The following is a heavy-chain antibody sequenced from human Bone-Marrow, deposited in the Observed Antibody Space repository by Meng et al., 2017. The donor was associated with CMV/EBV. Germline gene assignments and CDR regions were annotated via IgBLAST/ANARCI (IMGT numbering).Heavy chain of an antibody. CDR1: GGSVSSGSYY. CDR3: ARFEWGSSWYMGFDAFDI. J-gene: IGHJ3*02. Sequence: SETLSLSCTVSGGSVSSGSYYWSWIRQPPGKGLEWIGYIYYSGSTNYNPSLKSRVTISVDTSKNQFSLKLSSVTAADTAVYYCARFEWGSSWYMGFDAFDIWGQGTMVTVSS. D-gene: IGHD6-13*01. V-gene: IGHV4-61*01. CDR2: IYYSGST.